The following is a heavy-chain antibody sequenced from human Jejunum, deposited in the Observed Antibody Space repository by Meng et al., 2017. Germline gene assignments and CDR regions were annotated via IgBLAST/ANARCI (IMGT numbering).Heavy chain of an antibody. J-gene: IGHJ4*02. CDR1: FADCY. CDR2: MSGSGHTT. D-gene: IGHD3-22*01. Sequence: QVQLVAAAGGVLETGGALRLACATTFADCYMTCVLQAPGKGLGWLSQMSGSGHTTHYAESVKGRFTICSDNAMNSVYLQMNSLRPQDTALYYCVKVRSRDGSGYSWGSLDDWGQGTLVTVSS. V-gene: IGHV3-11*01. CDR3: VKVRSRDGSGYSWGSLDD.